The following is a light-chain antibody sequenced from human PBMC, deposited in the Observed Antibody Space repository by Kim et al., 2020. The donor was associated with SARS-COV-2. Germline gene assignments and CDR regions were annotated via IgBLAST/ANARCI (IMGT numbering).Light chain of an antibody. CDR3: QQYGSSVT. CDR1: QGISSYY. J-gene: IGKJ4*01. V-gene: IGKV3-20*01. CDR2: GAS. Sequence: LSPGAQTTLSFRTSQGISSYYLAWYQQQPGQAPRLLIYGASRRATDIPHRFSGSGSGTDFTLAISRLESEDFAVYYCQQYGSSVTFGGGTKVDIK.